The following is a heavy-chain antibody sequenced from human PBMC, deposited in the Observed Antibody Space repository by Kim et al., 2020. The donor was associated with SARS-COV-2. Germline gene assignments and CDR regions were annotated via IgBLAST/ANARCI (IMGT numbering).Heavy chain of an antibody. CDR3: ARRNSGWNDAFDV. D-gene: IGHD6-19*01. Sequence: YNPSLKSRHNISVDTSKKQFSLKLSSVSAADTAMYYCARRNSGWNDAFDVWGQGTMVTVSS. J-gene: IGHJ3*01. V-gene: IGHV4-39*01.